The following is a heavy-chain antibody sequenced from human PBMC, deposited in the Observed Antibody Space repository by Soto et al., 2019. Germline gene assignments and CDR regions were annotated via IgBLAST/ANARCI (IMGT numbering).Heavy chain of an antibody. CDR3: AKVITMLVLGYFDY. CDR1: GGSFSGYY. J-gene: IGHJ4*02. D-gene: IGHD3-10*01. CDR2: INHSGST. Sequence: SETLSLTCAVYGGSFSGYYWSWIRQPPGKGLEWIGEINHSGSTNYNPSLKSRVTISVDTSKNQFSLKLSSVTAADTAVYYCAKVITMLVLGYFDYWGQGSLVTVSS. V-gene: IGHV4-34*01.